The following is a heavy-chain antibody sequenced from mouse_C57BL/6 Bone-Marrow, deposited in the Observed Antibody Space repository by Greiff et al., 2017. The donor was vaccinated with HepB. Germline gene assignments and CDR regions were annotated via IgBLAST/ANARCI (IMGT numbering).Heavy chain of an antibody. CDR1: GFTFSSYG. V-gene: IGHV5-6-3*01. Sequence: DVQLVESGGGLVQPGGSLKLSCAASGFTFSSYGMSWVRQTPDKRLELVATINRNGGSTYYPDSVKGRFTISRDNAKNTLYLRMSSLKSEDTAMYYCARDRTGFAYWGQGTLVTVSA. CDR2: INRNGGST. D-gene: IGHD4-1*01. CDR3: ARDRTGFAY. J-gene: IGHJ3*01.